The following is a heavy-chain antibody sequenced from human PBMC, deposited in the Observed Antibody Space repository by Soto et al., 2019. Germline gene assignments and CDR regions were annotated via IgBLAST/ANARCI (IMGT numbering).Heavy chain of an antibody. V-gene: IGHV3-49*04. CDR2: IRRNAYGGTT. D-gene: IGHD3-16*01. Sequence: HPGGSLRLSCTTSGFTFGDYALSWVRQAPGKGLEWVGFIRRNAYGGTTDYAASVEGRFTISRDDSKSIAYLQMNSLRTEDTALYYCTRASSLDFDFWGRGTLVTVSS. CDR1: GFTFGDYA. J-gene: IGHJ4*02. CDR3: TRASSLDFDF.